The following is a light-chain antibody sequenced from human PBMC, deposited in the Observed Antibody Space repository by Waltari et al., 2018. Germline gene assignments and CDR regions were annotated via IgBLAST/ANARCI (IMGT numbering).Light chain of an antibody. CDR2: GNN. CDR3: QSCDSSLSGSFV. CDR1: SSNIGASYD. Sequence: QSVLTQPPSVSGAPGQRVTISCTGSSSNIGASYDVHWYQQFPGTAPKLLIYGNNNRPSGVPDRFSGSKSGTSASLASTGLQAEDEADYYCQSCDSSLSGSFVFGTGTKVTVL. V-gene: IGLV1-40*01. J-gene: IGLJ1*01.